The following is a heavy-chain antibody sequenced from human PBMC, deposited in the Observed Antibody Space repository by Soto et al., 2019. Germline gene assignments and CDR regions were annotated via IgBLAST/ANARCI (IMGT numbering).Heavy chain of an antibody. J-gene: IGHJ4*02. D-gene: IGHD6-13*01. CDR3: ARSPRSSPYFDY. Sequence: PVDSLKLSCQCSGYTFSNFLSGWVRQLPGKGLEWMGIIYPGDHETRYSPSFHGKVTISADKSINTAYLQWNSLEASDTAFYFCARSPRSSPYFDYWGQGALVTVSS. V-gene: IGHV5-51*01. CDR2: IYPGDHET. CDR1: GYTFSNFL.